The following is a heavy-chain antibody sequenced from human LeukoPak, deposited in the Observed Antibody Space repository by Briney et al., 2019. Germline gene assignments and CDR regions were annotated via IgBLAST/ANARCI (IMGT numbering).Heavy chain of an antibody. V-gene: IGHV3-9*01. CDR2: ISWNSGSI. CDR3: AKDKVELTTAAFDI. CDR1: GFTFDDYA. J-gene: IGHJ3*02. D-gene: IGHD1-7*01. Sequence: GGSLRLSCAASGFTFDDYAMHWVRQAPGKGLEWVSGISWNSGSIGYADSVKGRFTISRANAKNSLYLQMNSLRAEDTALYYCAKDKVELTTAAFDIWGQGTMVTVSS.